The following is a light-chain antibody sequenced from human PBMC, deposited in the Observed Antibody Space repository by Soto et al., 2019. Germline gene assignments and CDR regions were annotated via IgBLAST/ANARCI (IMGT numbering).Light chain of an antibody. CDR1: QSVSSN. CDR3: QQYNNWPAVT. V-gene: IGKV3-15*01. Sequence: EIVMTQSPATLSVSPGERATLSCRASQSVSSNLAWYQQKPGQAHKLLIYGASTRATSIPARFSGSGSGTEFTLTISSLQSEDFAVYYCQQYNNWPAVTFGPGTKVDIK. J-gene: IGKJ3*01. CDR2: GAS.